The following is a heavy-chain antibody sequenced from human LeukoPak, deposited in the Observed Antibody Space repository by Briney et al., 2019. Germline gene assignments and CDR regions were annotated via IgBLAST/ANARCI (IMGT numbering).Heavy chain of an antibody. V-gene: IGHV3-74*01. J-gene: IGHJ6*02. D-gene: IGHD6-6*01. CDR2: INSDGSST. Sequence: GGPLRLSCAASGFTFSSYWMHWVRQAPGKGLVWVSRINSDGSSTSYADSVKGRFTISRDNAKNTLYLQMNSLRAEDTAVYYCAREESSYSSSYSYYYYYYGMDVWGQGTTVTVSS. CDR3: AREESSYSSSYSYYYYYYGMDV. CDR1: GFTFSSYW.